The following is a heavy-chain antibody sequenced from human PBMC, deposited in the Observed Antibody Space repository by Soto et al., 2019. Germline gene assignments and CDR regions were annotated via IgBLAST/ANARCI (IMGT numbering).Heavy chain of an antibody. Sequence: EVQLVESGGGLVQPGGSLKLSCAASGFTVSGSAVHWVRQASGKGLEWVGRIRSKTNSYATAYAASVKGRFTISRDDSKNTAYLQMHGVKTEDTGVYYSTSHLGELSFPRAFDIWGQGTMVTVSS. CDR2: IRSKTNSYAT. J-gene: IGHJ3*02. CDR1: GFTVSGSA. CDR3: TSHLGELSFPRAFDI. D-gene: IGHD3-16*02. V-gene: IGHV3-73*01.